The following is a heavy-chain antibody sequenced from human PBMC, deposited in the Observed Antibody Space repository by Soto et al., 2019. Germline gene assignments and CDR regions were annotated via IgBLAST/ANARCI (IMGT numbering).Heavy chain of an antibody. CDR1: GFSITGYY. CDR2: INTDGLS. V-gene: IGHV4-4*07. CDR3: ARVPVAVAATEDYYGLDV. D-gene: IGHD2-15*01. J-gene: IGHJ6*02. Sequence: SDTLSLTCIFSGFSITGYYWSWIRQSAGGGLEWMGRINTDGLSTYSPSFKSRLTMSLDTSKNQVSLRLISVTAADTAVYFCARVPVAVAATEDYYGLDVWGQGTTVNVSS.